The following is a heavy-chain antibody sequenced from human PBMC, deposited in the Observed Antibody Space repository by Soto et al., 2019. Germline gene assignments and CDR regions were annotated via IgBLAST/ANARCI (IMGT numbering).Heavy chain of an antibody. CDR1: GFTFSSYW. J-gene: IGHJ1*01. Sequence: PGGSLRLSCAASGFTFSSYWMHWVRQVPGEGLEWVARINGDGSITSHADSVTGRFTISRDNAKDTLDLQMRSLRAEDTGVYYCARAETTKYDSSGYGYWGQGVRVTVSS. V-gene: IGHV3-74*03. CDR3: ARAETTKYDSSGYGY. D-gene: IGHD3-22*01. CDR2: INGDGSIT.